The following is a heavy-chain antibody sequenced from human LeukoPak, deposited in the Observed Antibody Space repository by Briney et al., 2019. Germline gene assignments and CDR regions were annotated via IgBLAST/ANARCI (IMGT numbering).Heavy chain of an antibody. Sequence: SETLSLTCSVSGDSSISYYWSWIRQPAGKGLEWIGRIYASGSTNYNPSLKSRVTISVDTSKNQFSLKLSSVTAADTAVYYCARGYRPYYFDYWGQGTLVTVSS. D-gene: IGHD1-26*01. J-gene: IGHJ4*02. CDR3: ARGYRPYYFDY. CDR1: GDSSISYY. V-gene: IGHV4-4*07. CDR2: IYASGST.